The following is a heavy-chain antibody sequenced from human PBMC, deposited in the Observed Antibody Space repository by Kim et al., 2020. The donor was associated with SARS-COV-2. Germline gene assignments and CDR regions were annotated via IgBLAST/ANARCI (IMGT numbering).Heavy chain of an antibody. CDR1: GFTFSSYS. CDR2: ISSSSTTI. J-gene: IGHJ6*01. Sequence: GGSLRLSCAASGFTFSSYSMNWVRQAPGKGLEWVSYISSSSTTIYYAASVEGLFIFSRDAAKHLLYLLMNSLSDDAAAVYCSAIAAVCDDSSCYYYYY. CDR3: AIAAVCDDSSCYYYYY. D-gene: IGHD3-22*01. V-gene: IGHV3-48*02.